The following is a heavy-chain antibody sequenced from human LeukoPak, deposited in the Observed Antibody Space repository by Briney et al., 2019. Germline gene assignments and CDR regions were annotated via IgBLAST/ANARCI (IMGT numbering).Heavy chain of an antibody. D-gene: IGHD6-19*01. CDR1: GFTFSSYV. Sequence: GGSLRLSCVASGFTFSSYVMSWVRQTPGEGLEWVSAISGSGGTTYYADSVKGRFTSSRDNSKNTLYLQMNSLRAEDTAVYYCAKTKAPYRNGWYDRNLDYWGQGTLVTVSS. J-gene: IGHJ4*02. CDR2: ISGSGGTT. CDR3: AKTKAPYRNGWYDRNLDY. V-gene: IGHV3-23*01.